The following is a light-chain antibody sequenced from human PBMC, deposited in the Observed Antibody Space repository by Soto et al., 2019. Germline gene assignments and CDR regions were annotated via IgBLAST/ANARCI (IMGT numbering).Light chain of an antibody. CDR2: DAS. CDR3: QRRSNWPLT. CDR1: QSVSSY. J-gene: IGKJ4*01. Sequence: EIVLTQSPATLSLSPGQRATLSCRASQSVSSYLAWYQQKPGQAPRLLIYDASNRATGIPARFSGSGSGTDFTLTISSLEPEDFAVYYCQRRSNWPLTFGGGTKEEIK. V-gene: IGKV3-11*01.